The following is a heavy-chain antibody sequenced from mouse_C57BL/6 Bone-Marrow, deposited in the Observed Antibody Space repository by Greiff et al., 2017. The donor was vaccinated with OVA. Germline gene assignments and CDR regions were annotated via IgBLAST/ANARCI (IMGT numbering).Heavy chain of an antibody. Sequence: EVKLMESGGGLVKPGGSLKLSCAASGFTFSSYAMSWVRQTPEKRLEWVATISDGGSYTYYPDNVKGRFTISRDNAKNNLYLQMSHLKSEDTAMYYCARAPGTWFAYWGQGTLVTVSA. CDR1: GFTFSSYA. CDR2: ISDGGSYT. J-gene: IGHJ3*01. V-gene: IGHV5-4*03. CDR3: ARAPGTWFAY.